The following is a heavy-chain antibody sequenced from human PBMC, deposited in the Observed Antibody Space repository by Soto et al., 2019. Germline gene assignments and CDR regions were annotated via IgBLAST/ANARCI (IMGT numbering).Heavy chain of an antibody. V-gene: IGHV3-30*04. CDR3: ARVTGDRFDY. J-gene: IGHJ4*02. Sequence: QVQLVESGGGVVQPGRSLRLSCAVSGFNLNSYTLHWVRQAPGKGLEWVAVMSYDGRNEYYADTVKGRFTISRDSSKNTLYLQMNSLRAEDMALYFCARVTGDRFDYWGQGTLVTVSS. CDR1: GFNLNSYT. D-gene: IGHD2-21*02. CDR2: MSYDGRNE.